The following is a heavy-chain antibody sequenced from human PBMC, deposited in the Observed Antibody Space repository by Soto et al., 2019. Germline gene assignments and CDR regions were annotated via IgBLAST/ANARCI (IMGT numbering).Heavy chain of an antibody. V-gene: IGHV3-30*18. Sequence: SLRLSCAASGFTFSSYGMHWVRQAPGKGLEWVAVISYDGSNKYYADSVKGRFTISRDNSKNTLYLQMNSLRAEDTAVYYCAKDGGPPNCGGDCYSNYFDYWSQGNLVTVSS. CDR3: AKDGGPPNCGGDCYSNYFDY. CDR1: GFTFSSYG. D-gene: IGHD2-21*02. J-gene: IGHJ4*02. CDR2: ISYDGSNK.